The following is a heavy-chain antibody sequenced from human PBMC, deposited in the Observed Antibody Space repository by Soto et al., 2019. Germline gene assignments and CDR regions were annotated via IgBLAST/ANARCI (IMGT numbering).Heavy chain of an antibody. CDR2: IVAGSGNT. CDR3: AAGRTGGSYHGRDV. J-gene: IGHJ6*02. D-gene: IGHD3-10*01. CDR1: GFRITYSA. Sequence: GASVKVCCEVPGFRITYSAVQWVRQARGQGLEWIGWIVAGSGNTNYAQKFQERVTITRDMSTSTAYMVLSSLRSDDPAVYYCAAGRTGGSYHGRDVWG. V-gene: IGHV1-58*01.